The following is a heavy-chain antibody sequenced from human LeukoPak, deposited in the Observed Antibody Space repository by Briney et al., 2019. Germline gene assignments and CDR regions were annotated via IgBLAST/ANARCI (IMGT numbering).Heavy chain of an antibody. D-gene: IGHD4/OR15-4a*01. J-gene: IGHJ4*02. CDR1: GFTFSSYA. Sequence: GGSLRLSCAASGFTFSSYAMHWVRQAPGKGLEWVSAISGSGGSTYYADSVKGRFTISRDNSKNTLYLQMNSLRAEDTAVYYCARRAGAYSHPYDYWGQGTLVTVSS. CDR2: ISGSGGST. V-gene: IGHV3-23*01. CDR3: ARRAGAYSHPYDY.